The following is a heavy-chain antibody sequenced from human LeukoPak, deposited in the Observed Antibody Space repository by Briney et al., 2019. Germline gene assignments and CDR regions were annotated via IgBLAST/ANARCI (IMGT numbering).Heavy chain of an antibody. CDR2: INHSGST. Sequence: SETLSLTCAVYGGSFSGYYWSWIRQPPGKGLEWIGEINHSGSTNYNPSLKSRVTISVDTSKNQFSLKLSSVTAADTAVYYCAKRRYNWNYIGDSWLHPWGQGTLVTVSS. V-gene: IGHV4-34*01. CDR3: AKRRYNWNYIGDSWLHP. J-gene: IGHJ5*02. D-gene: IGHD1-7*01. CDR1: GGSFSGYY.